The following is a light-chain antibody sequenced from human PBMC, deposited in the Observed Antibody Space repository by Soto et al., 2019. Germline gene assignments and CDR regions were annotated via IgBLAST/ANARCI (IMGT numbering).Light chain of an antibody. Sequence: QSVVTQPPSVSAAPGQRVTISCSGSISNIGGNSVSWYQQLPGTAPKLLIYDDNKRPSGIPDRFSGSKSGTSATLGITGFQTGDEADYYCGSWDSSLSAYVFGTRTKVTVL. V-gene: IGLV1-51*01. CDR2: DDN. CDR3: GSWDSSLSAYV. J-gene: IGLJ1*01. CDR1: ISNIGGNS.